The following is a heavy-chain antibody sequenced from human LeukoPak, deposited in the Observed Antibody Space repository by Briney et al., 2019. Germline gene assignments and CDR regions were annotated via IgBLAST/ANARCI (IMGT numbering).Heavy chain of an antibody. CDR1: GFTFSSYS. CDR3: ARANFLYCSSTTCLFDY. V-gene: IGHV3-21*01. CDR2: ISSSSSYI. J-gene: IGHJ4*02. Sequence: GGSLRLSCAASGFTFSSYSMNWVRQAPGKGLEWVSSISSSSSYIYYADSVKGRFTISRDNAKNSLYLQMNSLRAEDTAVYYCARANFLYCSSTTCLFDYWGQGTLVIVSS. D-gene: IGHD2-2*01.